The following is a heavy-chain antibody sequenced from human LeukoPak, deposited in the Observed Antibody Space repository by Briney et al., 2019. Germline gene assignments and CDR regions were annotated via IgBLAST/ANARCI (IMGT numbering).Heavy chain of an antibody. CDR3: ARAPKNDAYDI. CDR1: GHTFTGYY. V-gene: IGHV1-2*02. J-gene: IGHJ3*02. Sequence: ASVKVSCKASGHTFTGYYIHWVRQAPGQGLEWVGWINPNSGDTHSAQTFQGRVTMTRDTSISTASMDLSRLRSDDTAVYYCARAPKNDAYDIWGRGTMVTVSS. CDR2: INPNSGDT.